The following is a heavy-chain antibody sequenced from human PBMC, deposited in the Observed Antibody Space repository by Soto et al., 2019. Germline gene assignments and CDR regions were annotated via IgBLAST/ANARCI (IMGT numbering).Heavy chain of an antibody. CDR3: ARPYYEQSESTPEGDY. V-gene: IGHV3-11*01. CDR2: ISSSGSTI. Sequence: QVQLVESGGGLVKPGGSLRLSCAASGFTFSDYYMSWIRQAPGKGLEWVSYISSSGSTIYYADSVKGRFTISRDNAKNSLYLQMNSLRDEDTAVYYCARPYYEQSESTPEGDYWGQGTLVTVSS. J-gene: IGHJ4*02. CDR1: GFTFSDYY. D-gene: IGHD3-22*01.